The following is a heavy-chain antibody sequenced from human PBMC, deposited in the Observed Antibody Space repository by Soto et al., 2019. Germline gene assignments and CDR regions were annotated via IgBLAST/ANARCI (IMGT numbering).Heavy chain of an antibody. J-gene: IGHJ4*02. CDR2: IWYDGSNK. CDR3: ARDNLVGATIH. Sequence: GGSLRLSCAASGFTFSSYGMHWVRQAPGKGLEWVAVIWYDGSNKYYADSVKGRFTISRDNSKNTLYLQMNSLRAEDTAVYYCARDNLVGATIHWGQGTLVTVSS. CDR1: GFTFSSYG. D-gene: IGHD1-26*01. V-gene: IGHV3-33*01.